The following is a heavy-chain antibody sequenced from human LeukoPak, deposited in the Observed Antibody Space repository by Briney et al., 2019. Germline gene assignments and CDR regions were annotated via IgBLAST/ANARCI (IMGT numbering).Heavy chain of an antibody. CDR2: IYYSGGT. CDR3: AAYTYCGGDCYSSWFDP. J-gene: IGHJ5*02. CDR1: GGSISSYY. V-gene: IGHV4-59*01. D-gene: IGHD2-21*02. Sequence: SETLSLTCTVSGGSISSYYWSWIRQPPGEGLGWIGYIYYSGGTNYNTSLKSRVTISVDTSKNQFSLKLSSVTAADTAVYSCAAYTYCGGDCYSSWFDPWGQGTLVTVSS.